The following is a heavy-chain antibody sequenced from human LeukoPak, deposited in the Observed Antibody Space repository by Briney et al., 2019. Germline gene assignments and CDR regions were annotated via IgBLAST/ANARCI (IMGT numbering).Heavy chain of an antibody. D-gene: IGHD1-14*01. CDR1: GGSFSGYY. CDR3: ARHRRHWFDP. CDR2: INHSGST. J-gene: IGHJ5*02. V-gene: IGHV4-34*01. Sequence: PSETLSLTCAVYGGSFSGYYWSWIRQPPGKGLEWIGEINHSGSTNYNPSLKSRVTISVDTSKKQFSLKLSSVTAADTAVYYCARHRRHWFDPWGQGTLVTVSS.